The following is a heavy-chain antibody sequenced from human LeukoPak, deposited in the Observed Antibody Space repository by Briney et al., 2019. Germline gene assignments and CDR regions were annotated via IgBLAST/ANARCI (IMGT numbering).Heavy chain of an antibody. V-gene: IGHV1-8*01. CDR1: GYTFTSYD. J-gene: IGHJ4*02. CDR3: ARRGFGLPCDY. Sequence: ASVRVSCKASGYTFTSYDINWVRQATGQGLEWMGWMNPNSGNTGCAQKFQGRVTITRNTSISTVYMELSSLRSEDTAVYYCARRGFGLPCDYWGQGTLVTVSS. D-gene: IGHD3/OR15-3a*01. CDR2: MNPNSGNT.